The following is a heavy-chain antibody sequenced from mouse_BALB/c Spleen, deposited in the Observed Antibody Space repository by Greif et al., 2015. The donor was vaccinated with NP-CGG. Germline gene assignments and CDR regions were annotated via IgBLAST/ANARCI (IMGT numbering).Heavy chain of an antibody. CDR2: IDPENGNT. V-gene: IGHV14-1*02. Sequence: VQLQQPGAELVRPGALVKLSCKASGFNIKDYYMHWVKQRPEQGLEWIGWIDPENGNTIYDPKFQGKASITADTSSNTAYPQLSSLTSEDTAVYYCAATTVVAKAYWGQGTLVTVSA. D-gene: IGHD1-1*01. J-gene: IGHJ3*01. CDR1: GFNIKDYY. CDR3: AATTVVAKAY.